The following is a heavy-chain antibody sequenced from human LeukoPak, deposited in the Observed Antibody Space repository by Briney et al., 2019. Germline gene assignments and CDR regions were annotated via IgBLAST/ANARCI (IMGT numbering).Heavy chain of an antibody. D-gene: IGHD2-2*01. CDR2: FDPEDGET. Sequence: ASVKVSCTVSGYTLTELSMHWVRQAPGKGLEWMGGFDPEDGETIYAQKFQGRVTMTEDTSTDTAYMELSSLRSEDTAVYYCATGQYCSSTSCYSAFYYGMDVWGKGTTVTVSS. CDR1: GYTLTELS. V-gene: IGHV1-24*01. J-gene: IGHJ6*04. CDR3: ATGQYCSSTSCYSAFYYGMDV.